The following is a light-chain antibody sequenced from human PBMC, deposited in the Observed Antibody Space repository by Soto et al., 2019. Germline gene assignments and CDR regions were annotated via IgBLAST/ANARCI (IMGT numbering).Light chain of an antibody. CDR1: SSDVGGYNY. Sequence: QSALTQPRSVSGSPGQSVTISCTGTSSDVGGYNYVSWYQQHPGKAPKVMIYDVNKRPSGVPDRFSGSQSGSTASLTISGLQAEDEADYYCCSYAGRDDMIFGGGTKVTIL. J-gene: IGLJ2*01. CDR3: CSYAGRDDMI. V-gene: IGLV2-11*01. CDR2: DVN.